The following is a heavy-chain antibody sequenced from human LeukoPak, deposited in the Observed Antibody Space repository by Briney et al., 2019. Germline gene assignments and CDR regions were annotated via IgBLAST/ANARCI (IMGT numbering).Heavy chain of an antibody. V-gene: IGHV5-51*01. CDR1: GCSFTSYW. CDR3: GRWEDYGGNSGHFDY. CDR2: IYPGDSDT. D-gene: IGHD4-23*01. Sequence: GESLKISCKGSGCSFTSYWIGWVRQMPGKGLEWMGIIYPGDSDTRYSPSFQGQVTISADKSISTAYLQWSSLKASDTAMYYCGRWEDYGGNSGHFDYWGQGTLVTVSS. J-gene: IGHJ4*02.